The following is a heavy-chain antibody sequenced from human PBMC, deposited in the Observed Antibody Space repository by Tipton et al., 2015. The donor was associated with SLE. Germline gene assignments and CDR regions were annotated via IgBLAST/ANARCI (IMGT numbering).Heavy chain of an antibody. CDR1: GFTFSSYS. CDR3: VRGTWQHVFDM. CDR2: INSDSNHI. V-gene: IGHV3-21*03. J-gene: IGHJ3*02. Sequence: GSLRLSCEASGFTFSSYSINWVRQAPGKGLEWVSSINSDSNHIYYADSVKGRFTISRDNAKNSLDLQMNSLRDEDTAVYYCVRGTWQHVFDMWGQGTMVTVSS. D-gene: IGHD5-12*01.